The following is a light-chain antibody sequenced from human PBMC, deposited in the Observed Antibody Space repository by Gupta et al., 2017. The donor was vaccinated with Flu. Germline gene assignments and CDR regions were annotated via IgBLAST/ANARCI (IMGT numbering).Light chain of an antibody. CDR3: SSYTSGSTFYV. Sequence: QSALTQPASVSGSPGQSITISCSGTSSDVGRSDSVSWYQQHPDKAPKLIIFDVTNRPSGVSSRFSGSKSGNTASLTISGLQAEDETDYYCSSYTSGSTFYVFGTGTMVTVL. V-gene: IGLV2-14*01. CDR2: DVT. CDR1: SSDVGRSDS. J-gene: IGLJ1*01.